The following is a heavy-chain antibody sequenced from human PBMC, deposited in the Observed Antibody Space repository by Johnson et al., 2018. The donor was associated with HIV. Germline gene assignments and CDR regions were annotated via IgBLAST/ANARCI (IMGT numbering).Heavy chain of an antibody. V-gene: IGHV3-7*01. CDR2: IKQDGGEK. D-gene: IGHD4-11*01. J-gene: IGHJ3*02. CDR1: GFIFSSYA. Sequence: VQLVESGGGVVQPGRSLRLSCAASGFIFSSYAVHWVRQAPGKGLEWVANIKQDGGEKNYVDSVRGRFTISRDNAKNSLYLQMYRLRAEDTAVYYCARDDDYSKVRAFDIWGQGTMVIVSP. CDR3: ARDDDYSKVRAFDI.